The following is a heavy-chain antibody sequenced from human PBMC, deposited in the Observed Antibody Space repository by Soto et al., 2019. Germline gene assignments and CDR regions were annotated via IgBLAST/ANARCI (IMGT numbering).Heavy chain of an antibody. J-gene: IGHJ6*02. CDR2: IIPIFGTV. Sequence: QVQLVQSGAEVRKPGSSVKVSCKASGGTFSSYAISWVRQAPGQGLEWMGGIIPIFGTVNYAQKFQGRVTITADESTSTAYMELSSLRSEDTAVYYCARFLRRTTVTTHGMDVWGQGTTVTVSS. CDR1: GGTFSSYA. CDR3: ARFLRRTTVTTHGMDV. D-gene: IGHD4-4*01. V-gene: IGHV1-69*12.